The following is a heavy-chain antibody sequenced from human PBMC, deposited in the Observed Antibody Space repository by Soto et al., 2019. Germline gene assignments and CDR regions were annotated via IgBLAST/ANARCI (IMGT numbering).Heavy chain of an antibody. J-gene: IGHJ4*02. V-gene: IGHV3-21*01. Sequence: EVQLVESGGGLVKPGGSLRLSCAASGFTFSSLTMHWVRQAPGRGLEWVSSISSDNSHIYYAGSVKGRFTISRDNAKSSLYLQVSTLRAEDTAVYYCASGGIICRGGPCYDYFGYWGQGTLVTVSS. D-gene: IGHD2-15*01. CDR1: GFTFSSLT. CDR3: ASGGIICRGGPCYDYFGY. CDR2: ISSDNSHI.